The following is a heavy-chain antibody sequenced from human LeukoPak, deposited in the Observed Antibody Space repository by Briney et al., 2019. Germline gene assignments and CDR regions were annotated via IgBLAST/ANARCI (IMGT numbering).Heavy chain of an antibody. V-gene: IGHV4-59*01. J-gene: IGHJ4*02. CDR2: IYNSGST. CDR1: GGSISSYY. Sequence: SETLSLTCTVSGGSISSYYCAWIRQPPGKGLEWIGYIYNSGSTNYNPSLKSRLTISVDTSKNQFSLKLSSVTAADTAVYYCARSYGDYSADYWGQGTLVTVSS. D-gene: IGHD4-17*01. CDR3: ARSYGDYSADY.